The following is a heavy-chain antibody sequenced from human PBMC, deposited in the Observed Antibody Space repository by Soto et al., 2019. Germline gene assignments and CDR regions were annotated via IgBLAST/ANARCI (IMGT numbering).Heavy chain of an antibody. Sequence: PGGSLRLSCAASGFTFSSYAMSWVRQAPGKGLEWVSAISGSGGSTYYADSVKGRFTISRDNSKNTLYLQMNSLRAEDTAVYYCAKDPARGYSYGFGPWYYGMDVWGQGTTVTVSS. CDR1: GFTFSSYA. V-gene: IGHV3-23*01. J-gene: IGHJ6*02. CDR2: ISGSGGST. CDR3: AKDPARGYSYGFGPWYYGMDV. D-gene: IGHD5-18*01.